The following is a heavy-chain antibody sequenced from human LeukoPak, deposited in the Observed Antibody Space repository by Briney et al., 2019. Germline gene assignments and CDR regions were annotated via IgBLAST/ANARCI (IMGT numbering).Heavy chain of an antibody. Sequence: PGGSLRLSCAASGFTFRNYWMHWVRQAPGKGLEWVSCISRDGATTHYAGSVKGRFTISRDNAKSMVYLQMDSLSAEDTAVYYCVRLLYIDFWGQGTRVSVSS. CDR1: GFTFRNYW. J-gene: IGHJ4*02. D-gene: IGHD2-15*01. CDR2: ISRDGATT. CDR3: VRLLYIDF. V-gene: IGHV3-74*01.